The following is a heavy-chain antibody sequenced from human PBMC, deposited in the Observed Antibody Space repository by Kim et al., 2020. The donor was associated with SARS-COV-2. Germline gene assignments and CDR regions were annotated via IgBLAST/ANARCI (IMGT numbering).Heavy chain of an antibody. J-gene: IGHJ3*02. CDR3: TANSGYDGDAFDI. D-gene: IGHD5-12*01. CDR2: IKSKTYGGTT. V-gene: IGHV3-15*01. Sequence: GGSLRLSCAASGFTFSNAWMSWVRQAPGKGLEWVGRIKSKTYGGTTDYAAPVKGRFTISRDDSKNTLYLQMNSLKTEDTAVYYCTANSGYDGDAFDIWGQGTMVTVSS. CDR1: GFTFSNAW.